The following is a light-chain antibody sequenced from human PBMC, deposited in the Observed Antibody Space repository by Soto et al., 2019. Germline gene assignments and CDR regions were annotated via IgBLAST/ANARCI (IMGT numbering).Light chain of an antibody. V-gene: IGLV2-8*01. CDR2: EVF. CDR1: SSDVGGYNY. CDR3: SSYAGRDSWR. Sequence: QSALAQPASVSGSPGQSITISCTGTSSDVGGYNYVSWYQHHPGKAPKLLIYEVFRRPSGVPDRFSGSKSGNTASLTVSGLQAEDEADYYCSSYAGRDSWRFGGGTKLTVL. J-gene: IGLJ3*02.